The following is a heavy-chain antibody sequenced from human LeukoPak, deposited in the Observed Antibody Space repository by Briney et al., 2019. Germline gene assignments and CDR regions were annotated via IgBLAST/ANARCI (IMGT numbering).Heavy chain of an antibody. J-gene: IGHJ3*02. D-gene: IGHD2-21*02. V-gene: IGHV1-18*01. CDR1: GYTFTTYG. CDR2: INPYNGDT. Sequence: ASVKVSCKASGYTFTTYGISWVRQAPGQGLEWMGWINPYNGDTNYAQKLQGRVTMTTDTSTSTAYMELRSLRSDDTAVYYCARARENDVVVTAPGAFNIWGQGTMVTVSS. CDR3: ARARENDVVVTAPGAFNI.